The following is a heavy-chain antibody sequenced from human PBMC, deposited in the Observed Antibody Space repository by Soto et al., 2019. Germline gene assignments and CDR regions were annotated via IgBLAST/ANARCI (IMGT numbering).Heavy chain of an antibody. CDR1: GYTFTSYG. J-gene: IGHJ4*02. Sequence: ASVKVSCKASGYTFTSYGISWVRQAPGQGLEWMGWISAYNGNTNYAQKLQGRVTMTTDTSTSTAYMELRSLRSDDTAVYYCARARDIVVVPAAMDYWGQGTLVTVSS. CDR3: ARARDIVVVPAAMDY. V-gene: IGHV1-18*01. CDR2: ISAYNGNT. D-gene: IGHD2-2*01.